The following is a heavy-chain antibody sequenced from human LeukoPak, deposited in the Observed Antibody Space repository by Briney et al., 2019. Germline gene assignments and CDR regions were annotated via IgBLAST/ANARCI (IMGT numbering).Heavy chain of an antibody. V-gene: IGHV3-7*01. CDR2: IRYDGNEK. Sequence: GGSLRLSCGASGFTFSSHWMSWVRQTPGKGLEWVANIRYDGNEKLFVDSVKGRFTISRDNARNSLYLQMDSLRAEDTAVYYCARHTRIVVASTECQPMDVWGQGTTVTVSS. J-gene: IGHJ6*02. CDR3: ARHTRIVVASTECQPMDV. D-gene: IGHD3-22*01. CDR1: GFTFSSHW.